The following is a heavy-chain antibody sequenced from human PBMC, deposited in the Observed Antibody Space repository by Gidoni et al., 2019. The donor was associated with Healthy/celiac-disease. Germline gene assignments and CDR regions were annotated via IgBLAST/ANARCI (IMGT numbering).Heavy chain of an antibody. D-gene: IGHD6-19*01. Sequence: VHLQQWGAGLLKPSETLSPTVAVYGGSSSGYYWSWIRQHPGTGPEGIGEIKHSGNPTYNRPLKSRVTISVDTSKTQFSLKLSSVTAADTAVYYCARGVIAVAGTGNWFDPWGQGTLVTVSS. CDR3: ARGVIAVAGTGNWFDP. J-gene: IGHJ5*01. V-gene: IGHV4-34*01. CDR1: GGSSSGYY. CDR2: IKHSGNP.